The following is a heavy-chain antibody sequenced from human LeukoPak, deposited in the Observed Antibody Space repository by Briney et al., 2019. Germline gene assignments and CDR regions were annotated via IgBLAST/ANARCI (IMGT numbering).Heavy chain of an antibody. Sequence: QFGGSLRLSCAASGFTFSNYGMHLVRQAPGKGLGWVTFMQYDGSKKYYTDSVKGRFPISRDNSKNTLYLQMNSLRPEDTALYYCAKDPGAFDMWGQGTMVTVSS. CDR1: GFTFSNYG. CDR3: AKDPGAFDM. J-gene: IGHJ3*02. V-gene: IGHV3-30*02. CDR2: MQYDGSKK.